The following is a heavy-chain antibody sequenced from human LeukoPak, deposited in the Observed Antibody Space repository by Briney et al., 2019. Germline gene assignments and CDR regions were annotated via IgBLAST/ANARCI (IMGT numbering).Heavy chain of an antibody. V-gene: IGHV3-9*01. CDR2: IGWNSGRI. CDR3: AKLAGSGSYRDFDY. J-gene: IGHJ4*02. Sequence: SLRHSCSPSGFTLEDDAIHGVRQAPRKGLEWVAGIGWNSGRISYADSVKGRFTISRDNATNSLYMQMNSLRAEDTAVYYCAKLAGSGSYRDFDYWGWGNVVTVSA. CDR1: GFTLEDDA. D-gene: IGHD3-10*01.